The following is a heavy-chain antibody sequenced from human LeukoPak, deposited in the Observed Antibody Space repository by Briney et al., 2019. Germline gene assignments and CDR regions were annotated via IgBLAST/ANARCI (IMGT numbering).Heavy chain of an antibody. CDR1: GHTFTSYD. V-gene: IGHV1-8*01. CDR2: MNPNSGNT. CDR3: ARGLYDFWSGYYYGMDV. J-gene: IGHJ6*02. Sequence: ASVKVSCKASGHTFTSYDINWLRQATGQGLEWMGWMNPNSGNTGYAQKFQGRVTMTRNTSISTAYMELSSLRSEDTAVYYCARGLYDFWSGYYYGMDVWGQGTTVTVSS. D-gene: IGHD3-3*01.